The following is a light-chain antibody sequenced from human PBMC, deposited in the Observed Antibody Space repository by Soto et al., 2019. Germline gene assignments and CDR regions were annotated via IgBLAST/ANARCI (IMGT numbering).Light chain of an antibody. Sequence: EIQMTQSPSSLSASVGHRVTITCRASPSINKYLNWYQQKPGKAPKPLIYAASNLQGGVTSRFSGSGSGTDFTLTISSLQPEDSATYYCQQTYSRVRTFGQGTKVDIK. J-gene: IGKJ1*01. CDR3: QQTYSRVRT. CDR1: PSINKY. CDR2: AAS. V-gene: IGKV1-39*01.